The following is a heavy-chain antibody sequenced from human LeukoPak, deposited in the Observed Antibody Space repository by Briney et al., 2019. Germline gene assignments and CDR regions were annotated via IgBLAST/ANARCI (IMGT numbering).Heavy chain of an antibody. V-gene: IGHV3-7*01. D-gene: IGHD3-3*01. CDR3: ARDLYYDFWSGYYQYYYGMDV. CDR1: GFTFSSYW. J-gene: IGHJ6*02. Sequence: GRTLRLSCAASGFTFSSYWMSWVRQAPGQGLEWVANIKQDGSEKYYVDSVKGRFTISRDNAKNSLYLQMNSLRAEDTAVYYCARDLYYDFWSGYYQYYYGMDVWGQGTTVTVSS. CDR2: IKQDGSEK.